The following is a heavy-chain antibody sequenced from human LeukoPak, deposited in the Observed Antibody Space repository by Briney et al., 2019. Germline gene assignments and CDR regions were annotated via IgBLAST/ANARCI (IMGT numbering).Heavy chain of an antibody. J-gene: IGHJ3*02. D-gene: IGHD2/OR15-2a*01. CDR2: IYYSGST. V-gene: IGHV4-39*07. CDR3: ARSSGGILSIDI. Sequence: PSETLSLTCTVSGGSISSSSYYWGWIRQPPGKGLEWIGSIYYSGSTYYNPSLKSRVTISVDTSKNQFSLKLSSVTAADTAVYYCARSSGGILSIDIWGQGTMVTVSS. CDR1: GGSISSSSYY.